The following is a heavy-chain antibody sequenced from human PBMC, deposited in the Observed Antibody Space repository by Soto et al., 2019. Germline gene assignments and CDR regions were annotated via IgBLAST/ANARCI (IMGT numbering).Heavy chain of an antibody. Sequence: VGSLRLSCAASEFNFSDYYMSWIRQATGKGLEWVSYISSSGSTIYYADSVKGRFTISRDNAKNSLYLQMNSLRAEDTAVYYCARGQYYYGSGSYDPVYYGMDVWGQGTTVTVSS. CDR3: ARGQYYYGSGSYDPVYYGMDV. D-gene: IGHD3-10*01. CDR1: EFNFSDYY. CDR2: ISSSGSTI. V-gene: IGHV3-11*01. J-gene: IGHJ6*02.